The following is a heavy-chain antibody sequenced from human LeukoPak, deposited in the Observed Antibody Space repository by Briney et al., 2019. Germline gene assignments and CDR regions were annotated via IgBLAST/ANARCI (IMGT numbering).Heavy chain of an antibody. D-gene: IGHD3-22*01. CDR3: ALYDSSGYYYPS. J-gene: IGHJ4*02. CDR2: ISSSSSYI. V-gene: IGHV3-21*01. Sequence: GGSLRLSCAASGFTFSSYSMNWVRQAPGKGLEWVSSISSSSSYIYYADSVKGRFTISRDNAKNSLYLQMNSLRAEDTAVYYCALYDSSGYYYPSWGQGTLVTVSS. CDR1: GFTFSSYS.